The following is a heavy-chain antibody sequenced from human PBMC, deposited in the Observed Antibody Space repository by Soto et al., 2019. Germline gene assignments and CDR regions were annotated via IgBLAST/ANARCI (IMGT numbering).Heavy chain of an antibody. CDR1: GGTFSSYA. Sequence: SVKVSCKASGGTFSSYAISWVRQAPGQGLEWMGGIIPIFGTANYAQKFQGRVTITADESTSTAYMELSSLRSEDTAVYYCARSVVVVAAPYYYYYGMDVWGQGTTVTVSS. CDR2: IIPIFGTA. J-gene: IGHJ6*02. V-gene: IGHV1-69*13. CDR3: ARSVVVVAAPYYYYYGMDV. D-gene: IGHD2-15*01.